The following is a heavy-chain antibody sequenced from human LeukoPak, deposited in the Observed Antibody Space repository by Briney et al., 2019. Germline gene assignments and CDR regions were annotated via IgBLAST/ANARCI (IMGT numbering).Heavy chain of an antibody. D-gene: IGHD6-19*01. CDR3: AKPEYSSGWYFDY. V-gene: IGHV3-30*02. Sequence: GGSLRLSCVASGFTFSSFGIHWVRQAPGKGLGWVAFIRYDGSNKYYADSVKGRFTISRDNSKNTMYLQMNSLRAEDTAVYYCAKPEYSSGWYFDYWGQGTLVTVSS. CDR2: IRYDGSNK. J-gene: IGHJ4*02. CDR1: GFTFSSFG.